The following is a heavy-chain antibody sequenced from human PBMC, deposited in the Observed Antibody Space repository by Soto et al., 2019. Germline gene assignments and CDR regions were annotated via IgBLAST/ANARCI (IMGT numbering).Heavy chain of an antibody. J-gene: IGHJ6*02. D-gene: IGHD3-16*01. Sequence: EVQLVESGGGLVQPGGSLRLSCAASGFTFSNYWMHWVRQAPGKGLVWVSRVNSDGSTTNYADSVKGRFTISRDNAKNTLHLQINSLGAEDTAVYYCASNYAYAEGYYYYGIDVWGQGTTVTVSS. CDR3: ASNYAYAEGYYYYGIDV. CDR2: VNSDGSTT. CDR1: GFTFSNYW. V-gene: IGHV3-74*01.